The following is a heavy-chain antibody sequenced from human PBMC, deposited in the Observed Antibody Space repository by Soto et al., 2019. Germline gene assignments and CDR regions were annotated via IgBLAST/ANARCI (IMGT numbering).Heavy chain of an antibody. V-gene: IGHV3-74*01. CDR2: ISDDGART. CDR1: GFVFEMYW. J-gene: IGHJ4*02. Sequence: PGGSLRLSCAASGFVFEMYWMHWVRQTPGKGPEWVSRISDDGARTDYADSVKGRFTISRDNAKNSLYLQMNSLRAEDTAVYYCTRGPRPSSVDTGAFWGLGXLVTVYS. D-gene: IGHD3-10*01. CDR3: TRGPRPSSVDTGAF.